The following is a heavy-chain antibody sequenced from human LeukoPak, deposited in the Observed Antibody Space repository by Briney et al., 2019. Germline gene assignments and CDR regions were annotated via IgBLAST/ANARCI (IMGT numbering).Heavy chain of an antibody. Sequence: GRSLRLSCVASGFTSTFSSYAVHWVRQAPGKGLEWVAVISYDGTNKYYADSVKGRFTISRDNSKNTLYLQMNSLRADDTAVYYCAGVRGGDYGRYGMDVWGQGTTVTVSS. CDR3: AGVRGGDYGRYGMDV. CDR1: GFTSTFSSYA. J-gene: IGHJ6*02. CDR2: ISYDGTNK. D-gene: IGHD4-17*01. V-gene: IGHV3-30-3*01.